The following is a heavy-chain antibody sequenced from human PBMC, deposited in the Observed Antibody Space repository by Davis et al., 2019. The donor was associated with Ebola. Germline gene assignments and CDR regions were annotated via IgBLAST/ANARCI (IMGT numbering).Heavy chain of an antibody. V-gene: IGHV3-48*03. CDR1: GFTFSSYE. CDR2: SNTNGHT. J-gene: IGHJ4*02. Sequence: GESLKISCAASGFTFSSYEMNWVRQAPGKGLEWVSYSNTNGHTNYADSVRGRFTISRDNARDSLYLQMDSLRVEDTAIYYCARDAFSLSRYDTEDHWGQGTLVTVSS. D-gene: IGHD3-9*01. CDR3: ARDAFSLSRYDTEDH.